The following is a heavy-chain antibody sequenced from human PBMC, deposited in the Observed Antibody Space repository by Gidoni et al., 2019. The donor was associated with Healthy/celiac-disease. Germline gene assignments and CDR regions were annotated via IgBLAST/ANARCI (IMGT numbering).Heavy chain of an antibody. CDR2: IDWDDDK. J-gene: IGHJ6*02. CDR1: GFSLSTSGMC. V-gene: IGHV2-70*01. Sequence: QVTLRESGPALVKPTQTLTLTCTFSGFSLSTSGMCVSWIRQPPGKALEWLALIDWDDDKYYSTSLKTRLTISKDTSKNQVVLTMTNMDPVDTATYYCARILRRYSSSASYYYGMDVWGQGTTVTVSS. CDR3: ARILRRYSSSASYYYGMDV. D-gene: IGHD6-6*01.